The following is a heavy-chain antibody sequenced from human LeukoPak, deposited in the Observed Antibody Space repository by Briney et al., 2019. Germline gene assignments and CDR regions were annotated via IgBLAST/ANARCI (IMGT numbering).Heavy chain of an antibody. CDR1: GFTFSSYS. CDR3: ARDSTGYYGSGSYFLSG. Sequence: GGSLRLSCAASGFTFSSYSMNWVRQAPGKGLEWVSYISSSSSAIYYADSVKGRFTISRDNAKNSLYLQMNSLRAEDTAVYYCARDSTGYYGSGSYFLSGWGQGTLVTVSS. V-gene: IGHV3-48*01. CDR2: ISSSSSAI. J-gene: IGHJ4*02. D-gene: IGHD3-10*01.